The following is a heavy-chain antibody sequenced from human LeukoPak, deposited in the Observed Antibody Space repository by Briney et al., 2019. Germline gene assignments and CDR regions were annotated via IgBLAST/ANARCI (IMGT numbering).Heavy chain of an antibody. CDR3: ARGASADY. CDR1: GFTFSSYG. D-gene: IGHD2-21*01. Sequence: PGGSLRLSCAASGFTFSSYGMSWVRQPPGKGLEWIGEINHSGSTNYNPSLKSRVTISVDTSKNQFSLKLSSVTAADTAVYYCARGASADYWGQGTLVTVSS. CDR2: INHSGST. V-gene: IGHV4-34*01. J-gene: IGHJ4*02.